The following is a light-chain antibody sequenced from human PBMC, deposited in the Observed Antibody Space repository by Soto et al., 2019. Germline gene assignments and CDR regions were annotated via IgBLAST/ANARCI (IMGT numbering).Light chain of an antibody. CDR3: QQYGTSPGT. CDR2: GAS. CDR1: QSISSTY. V-gene: IGKV3-20*01. Sequence: EIVLTQSPGTLSLSPGERATLSCRAIQSISSTYLAWYQHKPGQAPRLLIYGASSRATGIPERFSSSGSGTDFTLTISRLEPADFAVYYCQQYGTSPGTFGQGTKVEIK. J-gene: IGKJ1*01.